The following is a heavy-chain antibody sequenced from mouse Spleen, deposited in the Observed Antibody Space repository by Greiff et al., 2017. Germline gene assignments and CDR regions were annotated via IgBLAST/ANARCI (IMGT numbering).Heavy chain of an antibody. CDR2: IDPSDSYT. V-gene: IGHV1-69*01. Sequence: QVQLQQPGAELVMPGASVKLSCKASGYTFISYWMHWVKQRPGQGLEWIGEIDPSDSYTNYNQKFKGKATLTVDKSSSTAYMQLSSLTSEDSAVYYCARKPFAYWGQGTLVTVSA. CDR3: ARKPFAY. J-gene: IGHJ3*01. CDR1: GYTFISYW.